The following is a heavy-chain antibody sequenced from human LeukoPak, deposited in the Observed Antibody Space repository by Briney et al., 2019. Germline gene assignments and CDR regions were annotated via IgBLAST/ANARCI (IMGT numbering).Heavy chain of an antibody. V-gene: IGHV4-39*01. CDR2: IYYSGST. Sequence: SETLSLTCIVSGDITHYWGWIRQPPGKGLEWIGSIYYSGSTYYNPSLKSRVTISVDTSKNQFSLKLSSVTAADTAVYYCYVVVPAAMGGYYYYYMDVWGKGTTVTVSS. CDR1: GDITHY. CDR3: YVVVPAAMGGYYYYYMDV. J-gene: IGHJ6*03. D-gene: IGHD2-2*01.